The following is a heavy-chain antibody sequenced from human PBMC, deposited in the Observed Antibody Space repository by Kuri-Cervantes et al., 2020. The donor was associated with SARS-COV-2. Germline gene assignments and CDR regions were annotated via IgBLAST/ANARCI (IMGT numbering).Heavy chain of an antibody. CDR2: IKQDGSEK. CDR3: ARDSGYGSGSSYPSN. D-gene: IGHD3-10*01. J-gene: IGHJ4*02. Sequence: GSLRLSCAASGFNFSRHWMSWVRQAPGKGLEWVANIKQDGSEKYYVDSVKGLFTISRDYTKNSLYLQMNSLRAEDTAVYYCARDSGYGSGSSYPSNWGQGTLVTVSS. CDR1: GFNFSRHW. V-gene: IGHV3-7*01.